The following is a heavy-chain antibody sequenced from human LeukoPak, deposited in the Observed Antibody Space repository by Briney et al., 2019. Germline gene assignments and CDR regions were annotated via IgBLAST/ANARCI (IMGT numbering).Heavy chain of an antibody. CDR3: YDGMDA. Sequence: GGSLRLSCAASAFTLSSYWMSWVRQTPGKGLEWVSFISSSGSYIYYADSVKDRFTISRDNAKNSLYLQMDSLRAEDTAVYYCYDGMDAWGQGTSVTVSS. CDR1: AFTLSSYW. J-gene: IGHJ6*02. CDR2: ISSSGSYI. V-gene: IGHV3-21*01.